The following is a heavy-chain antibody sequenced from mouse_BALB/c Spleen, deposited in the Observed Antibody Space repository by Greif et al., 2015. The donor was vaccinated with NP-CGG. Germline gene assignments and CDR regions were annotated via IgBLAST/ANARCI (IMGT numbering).Heavy chain of an antibody. J-gene: IGHJ4*01. D-gene: IGHD1-2*01. Sequence: EVKLVESGGGLVKPGGSLKLSCAASGFTFSSYAMSWVRQTPEKRLEWVATISSGGSYTYYPDSVKGRFTISRDNAKNTLYLQMSSLRSEDTAMYYCARRGLRHYAMDYWGQGTSVTVSS. CDR1: GFTFSSYA. CDR2: ISSGGSYT. V-gene: IGHV5-9-3*01. CDR3: ARRGLRHYAMDY.